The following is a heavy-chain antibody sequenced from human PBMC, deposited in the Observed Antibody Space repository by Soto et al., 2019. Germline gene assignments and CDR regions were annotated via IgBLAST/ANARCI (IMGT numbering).Heavy chain of an antibody. CDR2: IYSGDSDT. CDR1: GYSFTTYW. CDR3: ARLWFGELRAYYFDY. D-gene: IGHD3-10*01. V-gene: IGHV5-51*01. J-gene: IGHJ4*02. Sequence: GEALKISCKGSGYSFTTYWIGWVRQMPGKGLEWMGIIYSGDSDTRYSPSFQGQVTISADKAISTAYLQWSSLKASDTAMYYCARLWFGELRAYYFDYWGQGXLVTVYS.